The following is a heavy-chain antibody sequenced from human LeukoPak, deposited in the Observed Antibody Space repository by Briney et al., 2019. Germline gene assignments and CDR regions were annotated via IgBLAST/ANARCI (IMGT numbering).Heavy chain of an antibody. V-gene: IGHV3-23*01. CDR3: AKYGPQDSGSSHFDY. Sequence: GGSLRLSCAASGFTFTTYAMNWVRQAPGKGLEWVSGINAGGGSAYADSVKGRFTTSRDNSKNTLFLQMNSLRAEDTAIYYCAKYGPQDSGSSHFDYWGQGALVTVSS. CDR1: GFTFTTYA. D-gene: IGHD1-26*01. CDR2: INAGGGSA. J-gene: IGHJ4*02.